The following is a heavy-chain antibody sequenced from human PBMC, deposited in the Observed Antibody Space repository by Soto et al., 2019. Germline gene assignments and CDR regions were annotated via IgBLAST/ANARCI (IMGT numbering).Heavy chain of an antibody. D-gene: IGHD2-2*01. CDR1: GGSISTGGFY. J-gene: IGHJ6*02. V-gene: IGHV4-31*03. Sequence: SETLSLTFTVSGGSISTGGFYWSWIRQHPGKGLEWIGYIYYSGSTYYNPSLNSRVTISVDTSKNHFSLKLSSVTAADTAVYYCARDGGYCTSTSCQFLDVWGQGTTVTVSS. CDR2: IYYSGST. CDR3: ARDGGYCTSTSCQFLDV.